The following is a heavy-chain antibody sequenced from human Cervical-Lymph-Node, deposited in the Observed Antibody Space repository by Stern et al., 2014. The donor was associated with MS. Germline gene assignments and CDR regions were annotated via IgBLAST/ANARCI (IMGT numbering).Heavy chain of an antibody. D-gene: IGHD2-21*02. CDR2: IIPLFGTT. Sequence: QVQLVQSGAELKKPGASVKVSCKASGCSFSSYCISWVRQAPGQGLEWMGRIIPLFGTTNYARRFQGRVTITADISTSTAYMELSSLRSEDTAVYYCARDGDFGSNYGMDVWGQGTTVTVSS. V-gene: IGHV1-69*06. CDR1: GCSFSSYC. CDR3: ARDGDFGSNYGMDV. J-gene: IGHJ6*02.